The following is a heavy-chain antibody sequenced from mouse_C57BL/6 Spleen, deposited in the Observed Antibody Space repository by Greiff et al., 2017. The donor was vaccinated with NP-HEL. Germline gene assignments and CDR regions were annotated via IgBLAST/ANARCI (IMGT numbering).Heavy chain of an antibody. V-gene: IGHV1-80*01. CDR2: IYPGDGDT. J-gene: IGHJ3*01. Sequence: VKLMESGAELVKPGASVKISCKASGYAFSSYWMNWVKQRPGKGLEWIGQIYPGDGDTNYNGKFKGKATLTADKSSRTAYMQLSSLTSEDSAVYFCARRDPSWFAYWGQGTLVTVSA. CDR3: ARRDPSWFAY. CDR1: GYAFSSYW.